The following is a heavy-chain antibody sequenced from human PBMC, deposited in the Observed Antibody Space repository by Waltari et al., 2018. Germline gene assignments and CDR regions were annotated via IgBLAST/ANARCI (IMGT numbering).Heavy chain of an antibody. CDR2: IIPILGTA. CDR3: AKDPRMGATAYYYGMDV. CDR1: GGTFSSYA. D-gene: IGHD1-26*01. J-gene: IGHJ6*02. V-gene: IGHV1-69*01. Sequence: QVQLVQSGAEVKKPGSSVKVSCKASGGTFSSYAISWVRQAPGQGLEWMGGIIPILGTANYAQKFQGRVTITADESTSTAYMELSSLRSEDTAVYYCAKDPRMGATAYYYGMDVWGQGTTVTVSS.